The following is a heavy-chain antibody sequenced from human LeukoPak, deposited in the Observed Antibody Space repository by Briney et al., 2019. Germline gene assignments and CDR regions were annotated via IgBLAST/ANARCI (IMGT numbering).Heavy chain of an antibody. D-gene: IGHD1-26*01. CDR3: ARDGQSGRYTEDDF. CDR2: IKQDGSEI. V-gene: IGHV3-7*01. CDR1: GFTFSSYG. Sequence: GGSLRLSCAASGFTFSSYGMRWVRQAPGKGLEWVANIKQDGSEIYYVDSVKGRFTISRDNAKNSLYLQMNSLRAEDTAVYYCARDGQSGRYTEDDFWGQGTLVTVSS. J-gene: IGHJ4*02.